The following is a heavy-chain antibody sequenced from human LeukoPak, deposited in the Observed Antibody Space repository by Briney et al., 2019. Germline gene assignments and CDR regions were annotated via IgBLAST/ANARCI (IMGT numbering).Heavy chain of an antibody. CDR3: ARIVGARFDY. D-gene: IGHD1-26*01. V-gene: IGHV4-59*01. CDR1: VGSISSYY. J-gene: IGHJ4*02. CDR2: IYYSGST. Sequence: SETLTLTCTVSVGSISSYYWSWIRQPPGKGLEWIGYIYYSGSTNYNPSLKSRVTISVDTSKNQFSLKLSSVTAADTAVYYCARIVGARFDYWGQGTLVTVSS.